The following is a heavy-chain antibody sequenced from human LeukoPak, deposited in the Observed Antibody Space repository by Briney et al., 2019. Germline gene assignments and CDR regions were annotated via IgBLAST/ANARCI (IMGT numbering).Heavy chain of an antibody. CDR1: GYTFTSYD. CDR2: MNPNSGNT. V-gene: IGHV1-8*01. D-gene: IGHD2-21*02. CDR3: ARGGVVVTAVDAFDI. J-gene: IGHJ3*02. Sequence: ASVKVSCKASGYTFTSYDINWVRQATGQGLEWMGWMNPNSGNTGYAQKFQGRVTMTRYTSISTAYMELSSLRSEDTAVYYCARGGVVVTAVDAFDIWGQGTMVTVSS.